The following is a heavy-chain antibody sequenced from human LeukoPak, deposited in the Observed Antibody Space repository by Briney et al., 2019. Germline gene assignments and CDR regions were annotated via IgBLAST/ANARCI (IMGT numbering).Heavy chain of an antibody. V-gene: IGHV1-69*05. CDR1: GGTFTSYA. CDR2: IIPIFGTA. CDR3: ARGYYDSRLYYYYMDV. D-gene: IGHD3-22*01. Sequence: GASVKVSCTASGGTFTSYAISWVRQAPGQGLEWMGGIIPIFGTANYAQKLQGRVTITTDESTSTAYMELSSLRSEDTAVYYCARGYYDSRLYYYYMDVWGKGTTVTVSS. J-gene: IGHJ6*03.